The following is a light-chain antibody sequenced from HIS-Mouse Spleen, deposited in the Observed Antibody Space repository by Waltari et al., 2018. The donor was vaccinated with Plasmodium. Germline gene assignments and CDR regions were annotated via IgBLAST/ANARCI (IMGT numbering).Light chain of an antibody. CDR1: QSVSSN. Sequence: EIVMTQSPATLSVSPGERATLSCRARQSVSSNLAWYQQKPGQAPRLLIYGASTRATGIPARFSGSGSGTEFTLTISSLRSEDFAVYYCQQYNNWSFTFGPGTKVDIK. V-gene: IGKV3-15*01. CDR3: QQYNNWSFT. CDR2: GAS. J-gene: IGKJ3*01.